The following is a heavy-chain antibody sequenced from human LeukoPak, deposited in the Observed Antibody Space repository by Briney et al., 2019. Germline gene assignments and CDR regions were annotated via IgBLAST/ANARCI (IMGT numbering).Heavy chain of an antibody. J-gene: IGHJ5*02. CDR3: ARGGSSWYGVDWFDP. V-gene: IGHV4-30-4*01. CDR1: GASISSHGHY. D-gene: IGHD6-13*01. CDR2: VSYSGNT. Sequence: PSQTLSLTCTVSGASISSHGHYWSWIRQPPGKVLEWIGYVSYSGNTYYNPSLESRVTISADTSKNQFSLKLHSVTAADTAIYYCARGGSSWYGVDWFDPWGQGTLVTVSS.